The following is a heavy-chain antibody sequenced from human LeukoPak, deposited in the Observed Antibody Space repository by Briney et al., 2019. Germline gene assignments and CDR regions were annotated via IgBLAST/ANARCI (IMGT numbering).Heavy chain of an antibody. CDR3: ARSRMVYATSPYYFDY. J-gene: IGHJ4*02. Sequence: GGSLRLSCAASGFTFSSYAMSWVRQAPGKGLEYVSAITSNGGSTYYANSVKGRFTISRDNSKNTLYLQMGSLRAEDTAVYYCARSRMVYATSPYYFDYWGQGTLVTVSS. CDR1: GFTFSSYA. CDR2: ITSNGGST. D-gene: IGHD2-8*01. V-gene: IGHV3-64*01.